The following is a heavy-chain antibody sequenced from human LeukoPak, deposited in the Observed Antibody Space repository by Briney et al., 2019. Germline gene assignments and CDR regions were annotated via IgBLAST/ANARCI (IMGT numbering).Heavy chain of an antibody. V-gene: IGHV3-33*01. J-gene: IGHJ4*02. D-gene: IGHD3-3*01. Sequence: GRSLRLSCAASGFTFSAHGMHWVRQAPGKGLEWVAVIWYDGSKQEYADSVKGRFTISRDDSKNTLYLQMNSLRAEDTAVYSCAREASGYYRDFWGQGTLVTVSS. CDR1: GFTFSAHG. CDR3: AREASGYYRDF. CDR2: IWYDGSKQ.